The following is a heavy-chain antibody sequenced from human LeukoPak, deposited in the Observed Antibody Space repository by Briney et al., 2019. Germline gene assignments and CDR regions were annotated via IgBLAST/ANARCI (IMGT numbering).Heavy chain of an antibody. CDR2: IKSKTDGGTT. V-gene: IGHV3-15*01. CDR3: TTLTYGDPSFAAFDI. J-gene: IGHJ3*02. Sequence: GGSLRLSCAASGFTFSNAWMSWVRQAPGKGLEWVGRIKSKTDGGTTDYAAPVKGRFTIPRDDSKNTLYLQMNSLKTEDTAVYYCTTLTYGDPSFAAFDIWGQGTMVTVSS. CDR1: GFTFSNAW. D-gene: IGHD4-17*01.